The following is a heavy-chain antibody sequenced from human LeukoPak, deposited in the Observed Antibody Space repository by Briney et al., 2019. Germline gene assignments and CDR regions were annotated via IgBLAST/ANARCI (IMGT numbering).Heavy chain of an antibody. CDR1: GFTFSDYC. D-gene: IGHD3-22*01. CDR2: ISSSGSTI. J-gene: IGHJ3*02. CDR3: ARELHYYDSSGYYFITGAFDI. Sequence: NPGGSLRLSCAASGFTFSDYCMSWIRQAPGKGLEWVSYISSSGSTIYYADSVKGRFTISRDNAKNSLYLQMNSLRAEDTAVYYCARELHYYDSSGYYFITGAFDIWGQGTMVTVSS. V-gene: IGHV3-11*01.